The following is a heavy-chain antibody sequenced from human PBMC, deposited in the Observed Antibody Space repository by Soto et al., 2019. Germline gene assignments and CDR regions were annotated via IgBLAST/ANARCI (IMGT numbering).Heavy chain of an antibody. V-gene: IGHV3-48*02. D-gene: IGHD3-9*01. Sequence: GGSLRLSCAASGLTFSSYSMNWVRQAPGKGLEWVSYISSSSSTIYYADSVKGRFTISRDNAKNSLYLQMNSLRDEDTAVYYCARENYDILTGYAPTIDYWGQGTLVTVSS. CDR3: ARENYDILTGYAPTIDY. CDR2: ISSSSSTI. CDR1: GLTFSSYS. J-gene: IGHJ4*02.